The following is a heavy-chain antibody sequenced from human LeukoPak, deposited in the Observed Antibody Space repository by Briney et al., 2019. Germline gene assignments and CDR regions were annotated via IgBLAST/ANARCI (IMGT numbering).Heavy chain of an antibody. CDR3: AKDPLKYDYVWGSYPSSFDP. Sequence: GGSLRLSCAASGFTFSSYAMSWVRQAPGKGLEWVSALSGSGGSTYYADSVKGRFTISRDNSKNTLYLQMNSLRAEDTAVYYCAKDPLKYDYVWGSYPSSFDPWGQGTLVTVSS. J-gene: IGHJ5*02. CDR2: LSGSGGST. V-gene: IGHV3-23*01. CDR1: GFTFSSYA. D-gene: IGHD3-16*01.